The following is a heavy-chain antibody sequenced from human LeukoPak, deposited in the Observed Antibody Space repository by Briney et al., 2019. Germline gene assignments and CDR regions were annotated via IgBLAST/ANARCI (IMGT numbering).Heavy chain of an antibody. CDR3: ARMLDRGAVRTFDY. Sequence: PSETLSLTCTVSGGSISSGSYYWSWIRQPAGKGLEWIGRIYTSGSTNYNPSLKSRVTISVDTSKNQFSLKLSSVTTADTAVYYCARMLDRGAVRTFDYWGQGTLVTVSS. CDR1: GGSISSGSYY. D-gene: IGHD3-16*01. CDR2: IYTSGST. J-gene: IGHJ4*02. V-gene: IGHV4-61*02.